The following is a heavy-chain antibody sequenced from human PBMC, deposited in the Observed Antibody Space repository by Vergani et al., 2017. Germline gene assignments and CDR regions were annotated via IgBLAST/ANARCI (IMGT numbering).Heavy chain of an antibody. CDR1: GFTVSSYA. CDR3: ARSGYCAHGVCYMTYYYYMDV. Sequence: QVQLVESGGGVVQPGRSLRLSCAASGFTVSSYAMHWVRQAPGKGLEWVAIISYDGSNKYYADSVKGRFTISRDNSKKTLYLQMNSLRAEDTAVYYCARSGYCAHGVCYMTYYYYMDVWGKGTTVTVSS. V-gene: IGHV3-30*03. CDR2: ISYDGSNK. D-gene: IGHD2-8*01. J-gene: IGHJ6*03.